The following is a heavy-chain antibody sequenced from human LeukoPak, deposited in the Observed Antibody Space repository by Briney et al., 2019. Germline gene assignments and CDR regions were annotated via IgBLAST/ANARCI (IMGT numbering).Heavy chain of an antibody. D-gene: IGHD2-2*03. J-gene: IGHJ4*02. CDR2: IYPGDPDT. CDR3: ARQTTQMDIVVVPAAWDY. Sequence: GESLQISCKGSGYSFTSYWIGWVRQLPGKGLEWMGIIYPGDPDTRYSPSFQGQVTFSADKSIITAYLQWSSLKALDTAMYYCARQTTQMDIVVVPAAWDYWGQGTLVTVSS. V-gene: IGHV5-51*01. CDR1: GYSFTSYW.